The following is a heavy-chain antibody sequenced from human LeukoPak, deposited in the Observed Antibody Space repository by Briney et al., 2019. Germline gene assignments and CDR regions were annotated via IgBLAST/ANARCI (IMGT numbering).Heavy chain of an antibody. CDR2: ISAYNGNT. V-gene: IGHV1-18*04. Sequence: ASVKVSCKASGYTFTSYGISWVRQAPGQGLEWMGWISAYNGNTNYEQKFQGRVTMTTDTSTRTAYMELRSLRSDDTAVYYCARGGRYFDWLSDYYGMDVWGKGTTVTVCS. J-gene: IGHJ6*04. CDR1: GYTFTSYG. D-gene: IGHD3-9*01. CDR3: ARGGRYFDWLSDYYGMDV.